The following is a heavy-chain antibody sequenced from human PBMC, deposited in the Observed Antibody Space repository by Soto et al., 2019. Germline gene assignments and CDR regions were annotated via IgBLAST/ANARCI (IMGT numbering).Heavy chain of an antibody. CDR2: VFHSGST. J-gene: IGHJ4*02. CDR3: AHRPIVGAAI. CDR1: GGSISNSNW. D-gene: IGHD1-26*01. V-gene: IGHV4-4*02. Sequence: QVQLQESGPGLVKPSGTLSLTCAVFGGSISNSNWWTWVRQPPGKGLDWIGEVFHSGSTNYSSSLMGRVTISVDKANTQFSLRLSSVTAADTAVYYCAHRPIVGAAIWGQGTVVTVSS.